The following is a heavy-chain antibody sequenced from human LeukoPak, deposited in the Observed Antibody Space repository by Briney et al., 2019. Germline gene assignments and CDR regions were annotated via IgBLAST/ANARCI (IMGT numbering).Heavy chain of an antibody. D-gene: IGHD3-3*01. CDR3: ARERLTIRFLEWLSYYYGMDV. J-gene: IGHJ6*02. Sequence: GASVKVSCKASGYTFTSYYMHWVRQAPGQGLEWMGIINPSGGSTSYAQKFQGRVTMTRDTSTSTVYMEPSSLRSEDTAVYYCARERLTIRFLEWLSYYYGMDVWGQGTTVTVSS. V-gene: IGHV1-46*01. CDR1: GYTFTSYY. CDR2: INPSGGST.